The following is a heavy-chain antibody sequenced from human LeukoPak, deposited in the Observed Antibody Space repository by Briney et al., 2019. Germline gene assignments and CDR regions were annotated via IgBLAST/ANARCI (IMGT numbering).Heavy chain of an antibody. CDR3: AKDWYSSSWFQKNSNY. CDR2: ISYDGSNK. V-gene: IGHV3-30*18. CDR1: GFTFRSYG. Sequence: GSLRLSCAASGFTFRSYGIHWVRQAPGKGLEWVAVISYDGSNKYYADSVKGRFTISRDNSKNTLYLQMNSLRAEDTAVYYCAKDWYSSSWFQKNSNYWGQGTLVTVSS. D-gene: IGHD6-13*01. J-gene: IGHJ4*02.